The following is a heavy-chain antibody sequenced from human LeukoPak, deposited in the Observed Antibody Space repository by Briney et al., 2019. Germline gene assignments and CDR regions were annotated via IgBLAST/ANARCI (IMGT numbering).Heavy chain of an antibody. J-gene: IGHJ4*02. Sequence: PSETLSLTCTVSGGSISSSSYYWGWIRQPPGKRLEWIGSIYYSGSTYYNPSLKSRVTISVDTSKNQFSLKLSSVTAADTAVYYCASRDSSGWYTSPFDYWGQGTLVTVSS. CDR1: GGSISSSSYY. CDR2: IYYSGST. CDR3: ASRDSSGWYTSPFDY. D-gene: IGHD6-19*01. V-gene: IGHV4-39*01.